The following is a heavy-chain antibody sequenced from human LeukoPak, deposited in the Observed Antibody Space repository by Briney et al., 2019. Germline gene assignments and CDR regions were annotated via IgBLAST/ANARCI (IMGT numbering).Heavy chain of an antibody. D-gene: IGHD3-10*01. CDR3: ATYGSGGGGWFDP. Sequence: GASVKVSCKASGYTFINYDINWVRQATGQGLEWMGWMNPNSGNTGYAQKFQGRVTMTSNPSISTAYMELSSLRSEDTAVYYCATYGSGGGGWFDPWGQGTLVIVS. CDR2: MNPNSGNT. J-gene: IGHJ5*02. CDR1: GYTFINYD. V-gene: IGHV1-8*01.